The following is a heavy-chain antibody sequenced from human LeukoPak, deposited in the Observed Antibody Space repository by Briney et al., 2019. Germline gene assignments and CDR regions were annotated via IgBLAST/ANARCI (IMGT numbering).Heavy chain of an antibody. Sequence: PGGSLRLSCAASGFTFSSYSMNWVRQAPGKGLEWVSYISSSSSTIYYADSVKGRFTISRDNAKNSLYLQMNSLRAEDTAVYYCARERYYYDSSGYYDYWGQGTLVTVSS. CDR1: GFTFSSYS. D-gene: IGHD3-22*01. V-gene: IGHV3-48*01. CDR3: ARERYYYDSSGYYDY. CDR2: ISSSSSTI. J-gene: IGHJ4*02.